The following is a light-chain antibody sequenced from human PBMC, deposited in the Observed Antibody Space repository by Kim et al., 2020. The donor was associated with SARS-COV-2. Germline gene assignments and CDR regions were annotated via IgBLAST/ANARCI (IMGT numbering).Light chain of an antibody. CDR2: GAS. V-gene: IGKV1-17*01. Sequence: ASVGDRVTITCRASQVIRNDLNWYQHKPGKAPKRLIYGASSLESGVSSRFSGSGSGTEFTLTITSLQPEDFATYYCLQHNGYPRTFGQGTKVDIK. J-gene: IGKJ1*01. CDR1: QVIRND. CDR3: LQHNGYPRT.